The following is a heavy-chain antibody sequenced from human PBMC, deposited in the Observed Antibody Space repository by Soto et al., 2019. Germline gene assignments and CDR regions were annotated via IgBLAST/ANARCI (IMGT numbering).Heavy chain of an antibody. CDR1: GFTFSIYS. CDR2: ISSSSEYI. V-gene: IGHV3-21*01. D-gene: IGHD5-12*01. J-gene: IGHJ4*02. CDR3: ARSPGRDGYNHFEY. Sequence: EVHLVESGGGLVKPGGSLRLSCAASGFTFSIYSMSWVRQAPGKGLEWVSAISSSSEYIYYADSVKGRFTISRDNAKNSMQLQMNSLRPEDTAVYYCARSPGRDGYNHFEYWGQGTLATVSS.